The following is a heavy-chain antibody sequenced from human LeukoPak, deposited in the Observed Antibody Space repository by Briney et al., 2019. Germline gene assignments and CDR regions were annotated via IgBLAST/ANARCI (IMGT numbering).Heavy chain of an antibody. CDR1: GFTVSTNP. J-gene: IGHJ4*02. CDR2: IYSGGDT. CDR3: SRRAGEYSHPYDY. Sequence: GGSLRLSCTVSGFTVSTNPWSWVRQAPGKGLEWVSFIYSGGDTHYSDSVKGRFTISRDNSKNTLYLQMNSLRPEDTVIYYCSRRAGEYSHPYDYWGQGTLVTVSS. D-gene: IGHD2-15*01. V-gene: IGHV3-53*01.